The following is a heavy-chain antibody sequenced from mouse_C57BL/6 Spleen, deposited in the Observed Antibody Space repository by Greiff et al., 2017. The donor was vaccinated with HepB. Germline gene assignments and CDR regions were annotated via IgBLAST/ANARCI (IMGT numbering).Heavy chain of an antibody. CDR3: ARGTNYYGSSLFAY. CDR2: INPNNGGT. J-gene: IGHJ3*01. D-gene: IGHD1-1*01. CDR1: GYTFTDYN. Sequence: EVQLQQSGPELVKPGASVKIPCKASGYTFTDYNMDWVKQSHGKSLEWIGDINPNNGGTIYNQKFKGKATLTVDKSSSTAYMELRSLTSEDTAVYYWARGTNYYGSSLFAYGGQGTLVTVCA. V-gene: IGHV1-18*01.